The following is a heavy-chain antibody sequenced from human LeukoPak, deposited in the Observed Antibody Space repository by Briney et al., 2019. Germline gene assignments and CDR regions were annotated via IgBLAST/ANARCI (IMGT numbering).Heavy chain of an antibody. Sequence: GESLKISCKGSGYSFTNYWISWVRQMPGKGLEWMGKIDPSDSYTNYSPSFQGHVTISADKSISTTYLQWSSLKASDTAMYYCARGYCSGGSCNWFDPWSQGTLVTVSS. CDR2: IDPSDSYT. D-gene: IGHD2-15*01. J-gene: IGHJ5*02. CDR1: GYSFTNYW. V-gene: IGHV5-10-1*01. CDR3: ARGYCSGGSCNWFDP.